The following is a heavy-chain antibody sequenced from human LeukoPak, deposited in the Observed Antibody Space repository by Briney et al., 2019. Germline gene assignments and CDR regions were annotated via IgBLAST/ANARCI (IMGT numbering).Heavy chain of an antibody. CDR2: ISAYNGNT. CDR3: ARDKGLWFGEPTHWFDP. D-gene: IGHD3-10*01. J-gene: IGHJ5*02. CDR1: GYTFTSYG. Sequence: ASVKVSCKASGYTFTSYGISWVRQAPGQGLEWMGWISAYNGNTNYAQRLQGRVTLTTDTSTSTAYMELRSLRSDDTAVYYCARDKGLWFGEPTHWFDPWGQGTLVTVSS. V-gene: IGHV1-18*01.